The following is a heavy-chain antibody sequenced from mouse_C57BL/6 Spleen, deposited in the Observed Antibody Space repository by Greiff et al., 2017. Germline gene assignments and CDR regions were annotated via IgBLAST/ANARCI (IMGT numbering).Heavy chain of an antibody. CDR2: INPGSGGT. J-gene: IGHJ4*01. Sequence: QVQLKQSGAELVRPGTSVKVSCKASGYAFTNYLIEWVKQRPGQGLEWIGVINPGSGGTNYNEKFKGKATLTADKSSSTAYMPLSSLTSEDSAVYFCARCLYGNYGGDYWGQGTSVTVSS. CDR1: GYAFTNYL. D-gene: IGHD2-1*01. V-gene: IGHV1-54*01. CDR3: ARCLYGNYGGDY.